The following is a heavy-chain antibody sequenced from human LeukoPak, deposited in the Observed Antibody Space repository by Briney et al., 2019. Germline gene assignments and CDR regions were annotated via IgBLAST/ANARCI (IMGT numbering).Heavy chain of an antibody. CDR2: INHSGST. D-gene: IGHD3-10*01. Sequence: SETLSLTCAVYGGSFSGYYWSWIRQPPGKGLEWIGEINHSGSTNYNPSLKSRVTISVDTSKNQFSLKLSSVTAADTAVYYCARAVSYYYGSGSYYKNWGQGTLVTVSS. CDR1: GGSFSGYY. CDR3: ARAVSYYYGSGSYYKN. V-gene: IGHV4-34*01. J-gene: IGHJ4*02.